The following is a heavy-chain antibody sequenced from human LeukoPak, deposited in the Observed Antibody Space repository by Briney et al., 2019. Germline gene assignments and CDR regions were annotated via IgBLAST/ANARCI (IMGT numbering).Heavy chain of an antibody. V-gene: IGHV3-11*01. Sequence: GGSLRLSCAASGFTFSDYYMSWIRQAPGKGLEWVSYISSSGSTIYYADSVKGRFTISRDNAKNSLYLQMNSLRAEDTAVYYCAKISEVVPAANDYWGQGTLVTVSS. CDR2: ISSSGSTI. CDR1: GFTFSDYY. CDR3: AKISEVVPAANDY. J-gene: IGHJ4*02. D-gene: IGHD2-2*01.